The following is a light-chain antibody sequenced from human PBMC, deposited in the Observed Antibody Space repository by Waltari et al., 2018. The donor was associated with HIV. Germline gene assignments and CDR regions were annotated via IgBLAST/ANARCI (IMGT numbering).Light chain of an antibody. CDR3: SSYTTSSTWV. J-gene: IGLJ3*02. Sequence: QSALTQPPSLSGSLGKSVTISCTGTSSDIAASNRVSWYQQSPGTAPKLRIYEVTHRPSGVPVRFSGSKSGNTASLTISGLQADDEADYYCSSYTTSSTWVFGGGTKLTVL. CDR2: EVT. CDR1: SSDIAASNR. V-gene: IGLV2-18*02.